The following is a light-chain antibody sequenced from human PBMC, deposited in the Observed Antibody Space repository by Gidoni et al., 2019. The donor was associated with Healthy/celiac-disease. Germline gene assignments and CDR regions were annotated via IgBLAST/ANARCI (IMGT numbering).Light chain of an antibody. CDR1: SSNIGAGYD. J-gene: IGLJ1*01. Sequence: PGQRVTISCTGSSSNIGAGYDVHWYQQLPGTAPKLLIYGNSNRPSGVPDRFSGSKSGTSASLAITGLQAEDEADYYCQSYDSSLSGYVFGTGTKVTVL. CDR3: QSYDSSLSGYV. V-gene: IGLV1-40*01. CDR2: GNS.